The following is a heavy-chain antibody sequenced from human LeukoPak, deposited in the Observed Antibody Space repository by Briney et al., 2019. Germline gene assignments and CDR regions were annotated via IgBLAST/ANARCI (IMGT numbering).Heavy chain of an antibody. J-gene: IGHJ4*02. Sequence: GGSLRLSCAAPGFTFSSYWMSWVRQAPGKGLEWVANIKQDGSEKYYVDSVKGRFTISRDNAKSSLYLQMNSLRGEDTAEYYGARSGSGYYFDYWGQGTLVTVSS. D-gene: IGHD1-26*01. CDR2: IKQDGSEK. CDR1: GFTFSSYW. V-gene: IGHV3-7*05. CDR3: ARSGSGYYFDY.